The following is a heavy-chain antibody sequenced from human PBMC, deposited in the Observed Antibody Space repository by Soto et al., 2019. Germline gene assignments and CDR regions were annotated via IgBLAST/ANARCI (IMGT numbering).Heavy chain of an antibody. CDR1: GFTFSTYW. J-gene: IGHJ6*02. CDR3: ARDSGNFGMDV. CDR2: IKQDGSEK. Sequence: GGSLRLSCAASGFTFSTYWMSWVRQAPGQGLEWVANIKQDGSEKYYGDSVKDRFTISRDNAKNSLYLQMHSLRAEDTAVYYCARDSGNFGMDVWGQGTTVTVSS. V-gene: IGHV3-7*01. D-gene: IGHD1-26*01.